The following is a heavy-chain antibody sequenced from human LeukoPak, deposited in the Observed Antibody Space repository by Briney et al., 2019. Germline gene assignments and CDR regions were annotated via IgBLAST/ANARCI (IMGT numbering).Heavy chain of an antibody. V-gene: IGHV4-59*02. CDR1: GGSVSSHF. Sequence: PSETLSLTCTVSGGSVSSHFWSWVRQPPGKGPEWLGYIYHSGGARFNPSLKSRLSISLDTSKNQISLSLNSVTAADAAVYYCARGGLDYYFYMDVWGKGTTVAVSS. J-gene: IGHJ6*03. CDR3: ARGGLDYYFYMDV. D-gene: IGHD3-16*01. CDR2: IYHSGGA.